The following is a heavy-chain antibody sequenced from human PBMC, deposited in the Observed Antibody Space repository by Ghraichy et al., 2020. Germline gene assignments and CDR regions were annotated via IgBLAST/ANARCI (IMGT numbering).Heavy chain of an antibody. J-gene: IGHJ4*02. D-gene: IGHD6-19*01. CDR3: VRGQWSAFNF. Sequence: SQTLSLTCLVYDYSLSHNSFAWHSIKQSPYTELAYLGITYYRSKWYSEYAISVKSRITINPDTSKNQFSLHLSSLTPGDTALYYCVRGQWSAFNFWGQGTLFTVS. CDR2: TYYRSKWYS. CDR1: DYSLSHNSFA. V-gene: IGHV6-1*01.